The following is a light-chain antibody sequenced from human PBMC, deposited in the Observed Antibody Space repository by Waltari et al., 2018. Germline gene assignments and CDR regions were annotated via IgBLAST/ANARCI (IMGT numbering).Light chain of an antibody. CDR2: CKD. V-gene: IGLV3-19*01. CDR3: HSRVVSNVRGA. J-gene: IGLJ2*01. CDR1: SLRSYD. Sequence: SSELTQDPAVSVALGQTVRITCQGDSLRSYDASWYQQKPGQAPLLVIYCKDNRPSVIPARFSGSTSGNTASLTITGSHAEDEADYYCHSRVVSNVRGAFGGGTKLTVL.